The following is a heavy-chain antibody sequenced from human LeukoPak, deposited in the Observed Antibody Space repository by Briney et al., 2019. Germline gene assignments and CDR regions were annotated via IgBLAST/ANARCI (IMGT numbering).Heavy chain of an antibody. Sequence: SETLSLTCTVSGGSISHYYWSWIRQPPGKGLEWIGYIYYSGSTNYNPSLKSRVTISVDTSKNQFSLKLGSVTAADTAVYYCARGYYDSSGYLISYNWFDPWGQGTLVTVSS. J-gene: IGHJ5*02. CDR1: GGSISHYY. D-gene: IGHD3-22*01. CDR2: IYYSGST. CDR3: ARGYYDSSGYLISYNWFDP. V-gene: IGHV4-59*01.